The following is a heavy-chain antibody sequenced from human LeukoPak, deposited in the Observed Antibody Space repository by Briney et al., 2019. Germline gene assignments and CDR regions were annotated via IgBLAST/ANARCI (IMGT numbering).Heavy chain of an antibody. D-gene: IGHD2-8*01. CDR1: GFTFRTYA. CDR2: INDSGGDA. V-gene: IGHV3-23*01. Sequence: PGGSLRLSCAPSGFTFRTYAMAWVRHAPGEGLEWVSSINDSGGDAYYADSVKGRFAISRDNSKNTLYLQMNSLRAEDTAAYYCVKRPWESCGNGGCYFESWGQGALVTVSS. J-gene: IGHJ4*02. CDR3: VKRPWESCGNGGCYFES.